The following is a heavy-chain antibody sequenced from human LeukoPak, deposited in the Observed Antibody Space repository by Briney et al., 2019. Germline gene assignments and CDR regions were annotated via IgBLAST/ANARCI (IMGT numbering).Heavy chain of an antibody. CDR2: ISGSGGST. CDR1: GFTFSSYA. CDR3: ARGGRGYYDSSGYYSPLDY. D-gene: IGHD3-22*01. J-gene: IGHJ4*02. V-gene: IGHV3-23*01. Sequence: GGSLRLSCAASGFTFSSYAMSWVRQAPGKGLEWVSAISGSGGSTYYADSVKGRFTISRDNSKNTLYLQMNSLRAEDTAVYYCARGGRGYYDSSGYYSPLDYWGQGTLVTVSS.